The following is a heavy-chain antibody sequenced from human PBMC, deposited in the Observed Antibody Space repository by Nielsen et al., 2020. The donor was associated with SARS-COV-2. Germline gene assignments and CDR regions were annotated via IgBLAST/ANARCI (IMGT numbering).Heavy chain of an antibody. CDR2: INSDGSST. CDR3: ATSYNSGWYRGGVAY. D-gene: IGHD6-19*01. J-gene: IGHJ4*02. Sequence: GGPLRLSGVASGFSFSSYWMRWVRQAPGKGLVWVSRINSDGSSTSYADSAKGRFTISRDNAKNSLYLQMYSLRVDDTAVYYCATSYNSGWYRGGVAYWGQGTLVTVSS. V-gene: IGHV3-74*01. CDR1: GFSFSSYW.